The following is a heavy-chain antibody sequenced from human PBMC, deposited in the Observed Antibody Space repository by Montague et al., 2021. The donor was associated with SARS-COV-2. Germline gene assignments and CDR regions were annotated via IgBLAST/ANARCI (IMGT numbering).Heavy chain of an antibody. V-gene: IGHV4-39*01. CDR1: GGSISTSNYY. Sequence: SETLSLTCSVSGGSISTSNYYWGWIRQPPGKGLEWLGSVYYSGSTXYNPPLKSRVTVSVDTSKNQFSLKISSVTAADTAVYFCAGQSASSPFDHWGQGTLVTVSS. J-gene: IGHJ4*02. D-gene: IGHD6-13*01. CDR2: VYYSGST. CDR3: AGQSASSPFDH.